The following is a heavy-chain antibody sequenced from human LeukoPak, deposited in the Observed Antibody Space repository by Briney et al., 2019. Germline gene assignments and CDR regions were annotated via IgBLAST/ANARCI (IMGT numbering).Heavy chain of an antibody. D-gene: IGHD3-10*01. Sequence: SVKVSCKASGGTFSSYAISWVRQAPGQGLEWMGGIIPIFGTANYAQKFQGRVTITADESTSTAYMELSSLRSEDTAVYYCARDLWFGESDAFDIWGQGTMVTVSS. J-gene: IGHJ3*02. V-gene: IGHV1-69*13. CDR2: IIPIFGTA. CDR1: GGTFSSYA. CDR3: ARDLWFGESDAFDI.